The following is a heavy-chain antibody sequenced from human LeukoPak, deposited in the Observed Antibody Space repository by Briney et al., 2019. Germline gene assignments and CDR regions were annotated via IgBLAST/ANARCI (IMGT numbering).Heavy chain of an antibody. CDR3: AKFTGSGSYSSFDY. CDR2: ISYDGTDK. J-gene: IGHJ4*02. D-gene: IGHD1-26*01. V-gene: IGHV3-30*04. CDR1: GFTFTTFP. Sequence: GGSLRLSCAASGFTFTTFPMHWVRQPPGKGLEWVAVISYDGTDKYYADSVKGRFTISRDNSKNTLYLQMNSLRAEDTAVYYCAKFTGSGSYSSFDYWGQGTLVTVSS.